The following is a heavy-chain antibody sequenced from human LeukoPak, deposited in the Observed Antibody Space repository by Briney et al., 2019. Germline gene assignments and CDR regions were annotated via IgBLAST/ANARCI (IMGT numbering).Heavy chain of an antibody. CDR1: GGTFSSYA. D-gene: IGHD3-22*01. J-gene: IGHJ4*02. Sequence: ASVKVSCKASGGTFSSYAISWVRQAPGQGLEWMGGIIPIFGTANYAQKFQGRVTITADESTSTAYMELSSLRSEDTAVYYCAREANYYDSSGYYGEYYFDYWGQGTLVTVSS. V-gene: IGHV1-69*13. CDR3: AREANYYDSSGYYGEYYFDY. CDR2: IIPIFGTA.